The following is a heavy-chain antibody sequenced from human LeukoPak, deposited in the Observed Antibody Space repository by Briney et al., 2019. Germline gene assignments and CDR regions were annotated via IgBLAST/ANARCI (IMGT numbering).Heavy chain of an antibody. D-gene: IGHD1-26*01. V-gene: IGHV1-2*02. CDR3: AILLGATTNFDY. J-gene: IGHJ4*02. CDR2: INPNSGDT. CDR1: GYTFTGYY. Sequence: ASVKVSCKASGYTFTGYYIHWVRQAPGQGLEWMAWINPNSGDTDCAQKFQGRVSTTRDTSISTAYMGLSRLTSDDTAVYYCAILLGATTNFDYWGQGTLVTVSS.